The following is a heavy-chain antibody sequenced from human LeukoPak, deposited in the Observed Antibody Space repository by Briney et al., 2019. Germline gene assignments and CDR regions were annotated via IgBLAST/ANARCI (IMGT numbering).Heavy chain of an antibody. CDR1: GFTFSHYW. D-gene: IGHD6-6*01. CDR3: ARIGYSSSSLDY. V-gene: IGHV3-7*01. CDR2: IKQDGSVK. Sequence: GGSLRLSCAASGFTFSHYWMSWVRQAPGKGLEWVANIKQDGSVKYYVDSVKGRFTISRDNAKNFLQMNSLRVEDTAVYYCARIGYSSSSLDYWGQGTLVTVSS. J-gene: IGHJ4*02.